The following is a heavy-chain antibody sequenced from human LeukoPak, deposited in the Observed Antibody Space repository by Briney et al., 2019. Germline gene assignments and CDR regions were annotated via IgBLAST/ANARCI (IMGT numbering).Heavy chain of an antibody. J-gene: IGHJ6*03. CDR2: IYYSGTT. D-gene: IGHD6-6*01. Sequence: SETLSLTCTVSGGSISSRTYYWGWIRQPPGKGLEWIGTIYYSGTTYYNPSLKSRVTISLDTSKNQFSLKLSSVTAADTAIYYCARDSSSSSTVYYYYYMDVWGKGTTVTVSS. CDR1: GGSISSRTYY. CDR3: ARDSSSSSTVYYYYYMDV. V-gene: IGHV4-39*07.